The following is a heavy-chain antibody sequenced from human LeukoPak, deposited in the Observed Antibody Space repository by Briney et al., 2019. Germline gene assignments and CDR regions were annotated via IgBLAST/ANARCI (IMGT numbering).Heavy chain of an antibody. J-gene: IGHJ5*02. CDR1: GGSFSGYY. D-gene: IGHD1-26*01. Sequence: SETLSLTCGVYGGSFSGYYWSWIRQPPGKGLEWIGEINHSGSTNYNPSLKSRVTISVDTSKNQFSLKLSSVTAADTAVYYCARRLNGSYRRWFDPWGQGTLVTVSS. CDR2: INHSGST. CDR3: ARRLNGSYRRWFDP. V-gene: IGHV4-34*01.